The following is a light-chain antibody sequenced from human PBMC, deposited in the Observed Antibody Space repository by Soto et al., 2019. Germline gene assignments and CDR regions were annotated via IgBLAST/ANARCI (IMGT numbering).Light chain of an antibody. Sequence: ENLLTQSPGTLSLSPGEGATLSCRASQSVCSNYLAWYQQKPGQAPRLLIYGASSRATGIPDRFSGSGSGTDFTLTISRLEPEDFAMYYCQQYAYSPLTFGGGTKVEIK. CDR2: GAS. V-gene: IGKV3-20*01. CDR3: QQYAYSPLT. J-gene: IGKJ4*01. CDR1: QSVCSNY.